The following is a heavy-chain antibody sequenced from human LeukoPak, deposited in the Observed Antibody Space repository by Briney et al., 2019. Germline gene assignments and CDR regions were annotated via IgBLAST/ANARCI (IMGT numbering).Heavy chain of an antibody. V-gene: IGHV1-8*01. CDR2: MNPNSGNT. Sequence: GASVKVSCKASGYTFTSYDINWVRQATGQGLEWMGWMNPNSGNTGYAQKFQGRVTMTRNTSISTAYMELSSLRSEHTAVYYCASWGRWKRVTSGYYFDYWGQGTLVTVSS. J-gene: IGHJ4*02. CDR1: GYTFTSYD. D-gene: IGHD3-16*01. CDR3: ASWGRWKRVTSGYYFDY.